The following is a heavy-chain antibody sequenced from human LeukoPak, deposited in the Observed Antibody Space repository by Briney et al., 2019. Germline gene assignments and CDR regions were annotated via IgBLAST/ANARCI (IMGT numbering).Heavy chain of an antibody. D-gene: IGHD3-22*01. J-gene: IGHJ4*02. CDR2: INPSGGST. V-gene: IGHV1-46*01. Sequence: ASEKVSCKASGYTFTSYYMHWVRQAPGQGLEWMGIINPSGGSTSYAQKFQGRVTMTRDTSTSTVYMELSSLRSEDTAVYYCAREEDSSGYYGTDTRFDYWGQGTLVTVSS. CDR3: AREEDSSGYYGTDTRFDY. CDR1: GYTFTSYY.